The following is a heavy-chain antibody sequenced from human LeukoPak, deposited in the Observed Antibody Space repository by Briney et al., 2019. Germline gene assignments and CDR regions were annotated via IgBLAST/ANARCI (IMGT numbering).Heavy chain of an antibody. CDR1: GGSISSYH. D-gene: IGHD5-18*01. Sequence: SETLSLTCTVSGGSISSYHWSWIRQPPGKGLEWIGYIYYSGSTNYNPSLKSRVTISVDTSKNQFSLKLSSVTAPAPAVNYCARGTGTAMASGDAFDIWGPGTMVTVSS. CDR2: IYYSGST. CDR3: ARGTGTAMASGDAFDI. V-gene: IGHV4-59*01. J-gene: IGHJ3*02.